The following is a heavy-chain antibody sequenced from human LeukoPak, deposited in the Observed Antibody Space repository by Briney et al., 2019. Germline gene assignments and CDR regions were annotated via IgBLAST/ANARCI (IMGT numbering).Heavy chain of an antibody. D-gene: IGHD3-22*01. CDR2: ISSSGSTI. J-gene: IGHJ3*02. Sequence: GGSLRLSCAASGFTFSDYYMSWIRQAPGKGLEWVSYISSSGSTIYYADSVKGRFTISRDNAKNSLYLQMNSLRAEDTAVYYCARSIKGSSAYYYPEAFDIWGQGTTVTVSS. CDR3: ARSIKGSSAYYYPEAFDI. CDR1: GFTFSDYY. V-gene: IGHV3-11*01.